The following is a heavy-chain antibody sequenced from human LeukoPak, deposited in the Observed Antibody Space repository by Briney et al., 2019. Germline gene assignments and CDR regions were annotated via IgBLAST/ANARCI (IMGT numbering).Heavy chain of an antibody. J-gene: IGHJ4*01. Sequence: SETLSLTCTVSGDSMSTSYWSWIRQPLGKGLEWIGYFYHSGTDYNPSLKSRVTISGDMSNNQFSLKLSSVTAADTAIYYCARGWRGDHFDYWGQEPWSASPQ. CDR2: FYHSGT. CDR1: GDSMSTSY. CDR3: ARGWRGDHFDY. V-gene: IGHV4-59*01. D-gene: IGHD3-16*01.